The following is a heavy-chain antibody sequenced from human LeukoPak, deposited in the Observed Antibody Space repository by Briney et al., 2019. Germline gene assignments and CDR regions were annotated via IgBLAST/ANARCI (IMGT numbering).Heavy chain of an antibody. D-gene: IGHD1-26*01. CDR3: AADSGSGSYLSAFDI. CDR1: GYTFTSYY. Sequence: ASVKVSCKASGYTFTSYYMHWVRQAPGQGLEWMGIINPSGGSTSYAQKFQERVTITRDMSTSTAYMELSSLRSEDTAVYYCAADSGSGSYLSAFDIWGQGTMVTVSS. J-gene: IGHJ3*02. CDR2: INPSGGST. V-gene: IGHV1-46*01.